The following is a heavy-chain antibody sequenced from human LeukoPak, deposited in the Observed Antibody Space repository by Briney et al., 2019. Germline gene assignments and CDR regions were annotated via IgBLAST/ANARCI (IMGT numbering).Heavy chain of an antibody. V-gene: IGHV4-31*03. J-gene: IGHJ4*02. CDR3: ARISYSSSWYFDY. D-gene: IGHD6-13*01. CDR1: GGSISSGGYY. CDR2: IYYSGST. Sequence: SETLSLTCTVSGGSISSGGYYWSWIRQHPGKGLEWIGYIYYSGSTYYNPSLKGRVTISVDTSKNQFSLKLSSVTAADTAVYYCARISYSSSWYFDYWGQGTLVTVSS.